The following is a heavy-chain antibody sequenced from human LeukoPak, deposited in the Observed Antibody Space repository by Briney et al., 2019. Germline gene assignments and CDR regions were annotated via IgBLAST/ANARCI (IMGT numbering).Heavy chain of an antibody. V-gene: IGHV1-2*02. CDR1: GGTFSSYA. D-gene: IGHD6-13*01. CDR3: ARIAAALNWFDP. CDR2: INPNSGNI. J-gene: IGHJ5*02. Sequence: ASVKVSCKASGGTFSSYAISWVRQAPGQGLEWMGWINPNSGNINYAQKFEGRVTMTRDMSISTAYMELSRLRFDDTAVYYCARIAAALNWFDPWGQGTLVTVSS.